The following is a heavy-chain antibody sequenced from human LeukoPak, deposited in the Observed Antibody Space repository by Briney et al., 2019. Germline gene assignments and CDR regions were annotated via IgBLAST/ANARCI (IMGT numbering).Heavy chain of an antibody. CDR1: YGSIGTYL. J-gene: IGHJ5*02. CDR2: IYYSGST. D-gene: IGHD5-18*01. Sequence: SETLSLTCTVSYGSIGTYLWNRVRQPAGKGLEWIGYIYYSGSTNYNPSLRSRVTISVDTSKNQFSLKLSSVTAADTAVYYCARERGYSYGYFDPWGQGTLVTVSS. CDR3: ARERGYSYGYFDP. V-gene: IGHV4-59*01.